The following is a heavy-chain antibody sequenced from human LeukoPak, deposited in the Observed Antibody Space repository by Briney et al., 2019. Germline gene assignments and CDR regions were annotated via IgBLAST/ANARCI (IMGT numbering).Heavy chain of an antibody. J-gene: IGHJ3*01. V-gene: IGHV3-48*03. Sequence: GGCLRLSCAASGFTFSSYEMNWVRQAPGKGLEWVSYISSSGSTIYYADSVKGRFTISRDNAKNSLYLQMNSLRAEDTAVYYCARGYSSGPLSDDAFDVWGQGTMVTVSS. CDR3: ARGYSSGPLSDDAFDV. CDR2: ISSSGSTI. CDR1: GFTFSSYE. D-gene: IGHD6-19*01.